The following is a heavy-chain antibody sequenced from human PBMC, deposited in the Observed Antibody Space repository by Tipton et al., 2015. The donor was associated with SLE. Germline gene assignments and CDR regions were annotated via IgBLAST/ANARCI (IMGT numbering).Heavy chain of an antibody. D-gene: IGHD2-15*01. CDR2: IYYRGNT. J-gene: IGHJ5*02. Sequence: TLSLTCTVSGGSISSHYWSWFRQPSGKGLEWIGYIYYRGNTKYNPSLNSRVTISLDTSRTQFSLKLSSVTAADTAVYYCARDGRGYCDNSGCSEYHWFDPWGQGTLVTVSS. CDR1: GGSISSHY. CDR3: ARDGRGYCDNSGCSEYHWFDP. V-gene: IGHV4-59*11.